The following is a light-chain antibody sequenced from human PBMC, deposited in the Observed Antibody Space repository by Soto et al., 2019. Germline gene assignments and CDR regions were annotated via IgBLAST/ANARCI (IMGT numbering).Light chain of an antibody. CDR3: QQYSSSPPEFT. CDR1: QSVGSSY. Sequence: EIVLTQSPGTLSVSPGERVTLSCRASQSVGSSYLAWYQQRPGQAPRLLIFGASYRATGIPDRFSGSGSGTDFTLTISRLEPEDVAVYYCQQYSSSPPEFTFGPGTKVDSK. CDR2: GAS. J-gene: IGKJ3*01. V-gene: IGKV3-20*01.